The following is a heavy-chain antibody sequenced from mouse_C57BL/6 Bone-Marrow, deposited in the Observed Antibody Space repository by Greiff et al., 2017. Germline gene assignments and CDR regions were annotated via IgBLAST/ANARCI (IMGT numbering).Heavy chain of an antibody. CDR2: IDPENGAT. V-gene: IGHV14-4*01. CDR1: GFNIKDDY. CDR3: TFITTVVATNFDY. J-gene: IGHJ2*01. D-gene: IGHD1-1*01. Sequence: VQLQQSGAELVRPGASVTLSCTASGFNIKDDYMHWVKQRPEQGLEWIGWIDPENGATEYASKFPGKDTITADPSSNTAYLQRSSLTSEDTAVYYCTFITTVVATNFDYWGQGTTLTVSS.